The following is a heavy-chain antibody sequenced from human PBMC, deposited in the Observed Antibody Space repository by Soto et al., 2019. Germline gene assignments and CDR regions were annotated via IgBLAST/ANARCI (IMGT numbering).Heavy chain of an antibody. CDR2: IYYSGST. J-gene: IGHJ3*02. D-gene: IGHD4-17*01. CDR1: GGSISSGGYY. V-gene: IGHV4-31*03. Sequence: QVQLQESGPGLVKPSQTLSLTCTVSGGSISSGGYYWSWIRQHPGKGLEWIGYIYYSGSTYYNPSLKSRVTISVDTSKNQFSLKLSSVTAADTAVYYCARAMRDRGDYVDAFAIWGQGTMVTVSS. CDR3: ARAMRDRGDYVDAFAI.